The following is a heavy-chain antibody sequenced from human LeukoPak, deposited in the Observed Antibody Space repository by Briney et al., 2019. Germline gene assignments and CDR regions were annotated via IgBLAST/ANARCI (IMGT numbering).Heavy chain of an antibody. D-gene: IGHD5-18*01. V-gene: IGHV1-18*01. CDR2: ISAYNGNT. CDR1: GGTFSSYA. CDR3: ARVRGTAMVSGYNWFDP. J-gene: IGHJ5*02. Sequence: ASVKVSCKASGGTFSSYAISWVRQAPGQGLEWMGWISAYNGNTNYAQKLQGRVTMTTDTSTSTAYMELRSLRSDDTAVYYCARVRGTAMVSGYNWFDPWGQGTLVTVSS.